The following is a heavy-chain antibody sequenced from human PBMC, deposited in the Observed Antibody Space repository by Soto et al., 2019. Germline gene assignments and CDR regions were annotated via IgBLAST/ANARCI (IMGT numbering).Heavy chain of an antibody. Sequence: GASLRLSCAASGFSFSSYAMSCLSQAPGRGLEWFSAISGSGGSTYYADSVKGRFTISRDNSKNTLYLQMNSLRAEDTALYYCAKANRAPQAVVTYYYYGMDVWGQGTTVTVSS. J-gene: IGHJ6*02. CDR2: ISGSGGST. D-gene: IGHD3-10*01. CDR3: AKANRAPQAVVTYYYYGMDV. CDR1: GFSFSSYA. V-gene: IGHV3-23*01.